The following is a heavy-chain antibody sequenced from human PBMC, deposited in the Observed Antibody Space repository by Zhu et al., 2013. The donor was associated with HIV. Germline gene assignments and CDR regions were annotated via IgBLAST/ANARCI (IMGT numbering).Heavy chain of an antibody. J-gene: IGHJ2*01. D-gene: IGHD2-2*02. CDR2: INPNSGGT. V-gene: IGHV1-2*02. CDR3: ARLAVVPAAIRWAFWYFDL. Sequence: QVQLVQSGAEVKKPGASVKVSCKASGYTFTGYYMHWVRQAPGQGLEWMGWINPNSGGTNYAQKFQGRVTMTRDTSISTAYMELSRLRSDGTAVYYCARLAVVPAAIRWAFWYFDLWGRGTLVTVSS. CDR1: GYTFTGYY.